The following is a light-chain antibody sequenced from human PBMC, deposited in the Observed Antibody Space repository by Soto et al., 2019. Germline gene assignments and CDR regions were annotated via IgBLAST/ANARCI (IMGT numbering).Light chain of an antibody. J-gene: IGKJ5*01. CDR1: QGVTTN. V-gene: IGKV3-15*01. Sequence: EILMTQSPATLSVSPGERVTLSCRAGQGVTTNFACYQQKSGQSPRLLIYDVSSRATGVPSRFSGTGSETDFTLTISGLQSEDSAIYFCQQYNNWPFSFGQGTRLEIK. CDR3: QQYNNWPFS. CDR2: DVS.